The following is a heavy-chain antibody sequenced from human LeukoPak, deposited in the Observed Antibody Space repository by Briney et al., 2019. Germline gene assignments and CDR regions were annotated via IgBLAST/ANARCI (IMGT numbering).Heavy chain of an antibody. J-gene: IGHJ3*02. V-gene: IGHV3-72*01. D-gene: IGHD3-16*01. CDR2: IRRRTNSYTT. CDR1: GFTFSDYI. CDR3: TRDGGDSLYTAFDI. Sequence: GGSLRLSCEASGFTFSDYILDWVRQAPGKGLEWVGRIRRRTNSYTTEYAASVNGRFIVSRDDSKNSLYLHMSSLKAEDTAVYYCTRDGGDSLYTAFDIWGQGTMVAVSS.